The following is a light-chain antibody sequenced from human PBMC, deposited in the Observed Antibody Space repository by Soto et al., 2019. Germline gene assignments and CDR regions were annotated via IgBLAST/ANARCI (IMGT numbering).Light chain of an antibody. Sequence: EIVLTQSPGTLSLSPGERATLSCRASQSVSSSYLAWYQQKPGQAPRLLIYGASSRATGIPDRFSGSGSGTDFTLTISRLEPEDFAVYYCQQYVAHLRTFGQGTKVEIK. CDR3: QQYVAHLRT. V-gene: IGKV3-20*01. CDR2: GAS. J-gene: IGKJ1*01. CDR1: QSVSSSY.